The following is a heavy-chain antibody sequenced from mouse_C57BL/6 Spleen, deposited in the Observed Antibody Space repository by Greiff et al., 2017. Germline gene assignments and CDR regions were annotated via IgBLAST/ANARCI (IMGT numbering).Heavy chain of an antibody. V-gene: IGHV1-76*01. CDR1: GYTFTDYY. CDR3: ARELTGHFDY. CDR2: IYPGSGNT. D-gene: IGHD4-1*01. J-gene: IGHJ2*01. Sequence: VQLQQSGAELVRPGASVKLSCKASGYTFTDYYINWVKQRPGQGLEWIARIYPGSGNTYYNEKFKGKATLTAEKSSSTAYMQLSSLTSEDSAVYFCARELTGHFDYWGQGTTLTVSS.